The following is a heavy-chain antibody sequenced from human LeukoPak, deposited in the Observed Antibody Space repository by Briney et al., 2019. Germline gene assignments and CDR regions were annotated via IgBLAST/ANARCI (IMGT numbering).Heavy chain of an antibody. D-gene: IGHD6-6*01. CDR3: GRKSAARKTSEFDY. CDR2: IHPNNGGT. J-gene: IGHJ4*02. Sequence: ASVKVSCKASGYTFTDYYMNWVRQAPGQGLEWMGWIHPNNGGTNYAEKFHGRVTMTRDTSISTAYMELSRLTSDDTAVYYCGRKSAARKTSEFDYWGQGTLVTVSS. V-gene: IGHV1-2*02. CDR1: GYTFTDYY.